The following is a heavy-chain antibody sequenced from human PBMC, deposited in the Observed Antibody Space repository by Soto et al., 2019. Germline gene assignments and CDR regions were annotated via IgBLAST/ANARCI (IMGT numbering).Heavy chain of an antibody. D-gene: IGHD2-2*01. CDR1: GFTFSSYA. Sequence: GWSLRLSCAASGFTFSSYAMSWVRQAPGKGLEWVSAISGSGGSTYYADSVKGRFTISRDNSKNTLYLQMNSLRAEDTAVYYCARLGYCSSTSCSVGWFDPWGQGTLVTVSS. CDR2: ISGSGGST. J-gene: IGHJ5*02. V-gene: IGHV3-23*01. CDR3: ARLGYCSSTSCSVGWFDP.